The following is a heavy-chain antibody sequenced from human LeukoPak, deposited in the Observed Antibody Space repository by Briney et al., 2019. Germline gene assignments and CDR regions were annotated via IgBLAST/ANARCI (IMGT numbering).Heavy chain of an antibody. CDR1: GYTFTGYY. V-gene: IGHV1-2*02. D-gene: IGHD6-13*01. CDR2: INPNSGGT. J-gene: IGHJ6*03. CDR3: ARANPSSSWYNYYYYMDV. Sequence: VASVKVSCKASGYTFTGYYMHWVRQAPGQGLEWMGWINPNSGGTNYAQKLQGRVTMTTDTSTSTAYVELRSLRSDDTAVYYCARANPSSSWYNYYYYMDVWGKGTTVTVSS.